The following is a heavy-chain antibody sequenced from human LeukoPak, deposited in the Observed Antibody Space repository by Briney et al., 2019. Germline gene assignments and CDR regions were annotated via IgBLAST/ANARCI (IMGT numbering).Heavy chain of an antibody. D-gene: IGHD6-19*01. J-gene: IGHJ3*02. CDR1: GGSISSYY. CDR3: ARERIAVAGIRGSLGPPPGPDAFDI. CDR2: IYTSGST. V-gene: IGHV4-4*07. Sequence: SETLSLTCTVSGGSISSYYWSWIRQPAGKGLEWIGRIYTSGSTNYNPSLKSRVTMSVDTSKNQFSLKLSSVTAADTAVYYCARERIAVAGIRGSLGPPPGPDAFDIWGQGTMVTVSS.